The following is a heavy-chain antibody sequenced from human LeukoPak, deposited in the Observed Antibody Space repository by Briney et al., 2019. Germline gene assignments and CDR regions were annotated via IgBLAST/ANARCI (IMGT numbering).Heavy chain of an antibody. CDR1: GGSISSYY. CDR3: ARRIQLGYFDY. J-gene: IGHJ4*02. V-gene: IGHV4-59*01. CDR2: IYYSGST. D-gene: IGHD5-18*01. Sequence: PSETLSLTCTVSGGSISSYYWSWIRQPPGKGLEWIGYIYYSGSTNYNPFLKSRVTISVDTSKNQFSLKLSSVTAADTAVYYCARRIQLGYFDYWGQGTLVTVSS.